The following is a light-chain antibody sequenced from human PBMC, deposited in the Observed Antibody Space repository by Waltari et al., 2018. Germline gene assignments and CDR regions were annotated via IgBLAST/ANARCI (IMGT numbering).Light chain of an antibody. CDR2: LGS. CDR1: QSLLHSNGYNY. V-gene: IGKV2-28*01. CDR3: MQALQTPLT. J-gene: IGKJ4*01. Sequence: DIVMTHSPLSLPVTPGEPASIPCRSSQSLLHSNGYNYLDWYLQKPGQSPQLLIYLGSNRASGVPDRFSGSGSGTDFTLKISRVEAEDVGVYYCMQALQTPLTFGGGTKVEIK.